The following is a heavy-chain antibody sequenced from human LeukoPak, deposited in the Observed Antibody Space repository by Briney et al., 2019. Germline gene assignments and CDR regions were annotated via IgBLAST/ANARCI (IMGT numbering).Heavy chain of an antibody. CDR1: GFSFSNYG. CDR3: ASMRGYFEY. CDR2: ISGTGDST. V-gene: IGHV3-23*01. Sequence: PGGYLRRYCAASGFSFSNYGMAWVRQAPGKGLEWVSAISGTGDSTSYADSVKGRFTSSTDNSQNTLYLQMNSLRAEDTAVYYCASMRGYFEYWGQGTLVTVSS. J-gene: IGHJ4*02.